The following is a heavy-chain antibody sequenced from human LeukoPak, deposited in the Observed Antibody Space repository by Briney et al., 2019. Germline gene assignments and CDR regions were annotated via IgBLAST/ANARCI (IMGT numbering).Heavy chain of an antibody. Sequence: ASVKVSCKASGGTFSSYAISWVRQAPGQGLEWMGGIIPIFGTANYAQKLQGRVTMTTDTSTSTAYMELRSLRSDDTAVYYCARVATYYGSGSYYPISFDYWGQGTLVTVSS. D-gene: IGHD3-10*01. J-gene: IGHJ4*02. CDR3: ARVATYYGSGSYYPISFDY. CDR1: GGTFSSYA. CDR2: IIPIFGTA. V-gene: IGHV1-69*05.